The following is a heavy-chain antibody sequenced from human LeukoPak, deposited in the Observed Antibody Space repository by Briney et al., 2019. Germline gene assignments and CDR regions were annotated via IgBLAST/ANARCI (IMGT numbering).Heavy chain of an antibody. V-gene: IGHV3-23*01. J-gene: IGHJ4*02. CDR1: GFTFSSYG. D-gene: IGHD6-13*01. CDR3: AKDRGPWGYSSSWGFDY. Sequence: QSGGSLRLSCAASGFTFSSYGMSWVRQAPGKGLEWVSAISGSGGSTYYADSVKGRFTISRDNSKNTLYLQMNSLRAEDTAVYYCAKDRGPWGYSSSWGFDYWGQGTLVTVSS. CDR2: ISGSGGST.